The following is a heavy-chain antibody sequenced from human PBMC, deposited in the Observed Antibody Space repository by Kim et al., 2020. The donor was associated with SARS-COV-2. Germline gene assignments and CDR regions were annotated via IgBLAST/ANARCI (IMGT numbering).Heavy chain of an antibody. J-gene: IGHJ6*02. CDR2: TYYRSKWYN. D-gene: IGHD6-13*01. Sequence: SQTLSLTCAISGDRVSSNSAAWNWIRQSPSRGLEWLGRTYYRSKWYNDYAVSVKSRITINPDTSKNQFSLQLNSVTPEDTAVYYCARDQSIAAAGGYYYYGMDVWGQGTTVTVSS. CDR1: GDRVSSNSAA. V-gene: IGHV6-1*01. CDR3: ARDQSIAAAGGYYYYGMDV.